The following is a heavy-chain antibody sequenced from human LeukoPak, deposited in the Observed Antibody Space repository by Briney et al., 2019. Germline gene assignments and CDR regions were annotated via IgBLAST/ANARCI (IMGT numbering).Heavy chain of an antibody. V-gene: IGHV1-46*01. Sequence: ASVKVSCKASGYTFTSYYMHWVRQAPGQGLEWMGIINPSGGSTSYAQKFQGRVTMTRDMSTSTVYMELSSLRSEDTAVYYCARGLNYYGSGSYYNPYYFDYWGQGTLVTVSS. CDR3: ARGLNYYGSGSYYNPYYFDY. J-gene: IGHJ4*02. CDR1: GYTFTSYY. D-gene: IGHD3-10*01. CDR2: INPSGGST.